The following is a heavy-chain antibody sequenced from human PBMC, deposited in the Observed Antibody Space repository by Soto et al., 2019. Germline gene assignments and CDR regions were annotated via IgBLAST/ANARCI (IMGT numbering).Heavy chain of an antibody. CDR2: IKSKASNYAT. J-gene: IGHJ4*02. CDR1: GFSFSGSG. Sequence: GGSLRLSCAASGFSFSGSGMHWVRQASGKGLEWVGLIKSKASNYATAYAASVKGRFTISRDDSKNTAYLQMDSLKTEDTAVYYCTSRFKTSPGGYWGQGSLVTVSS. D-gene: IGHD3-3*01. CDR3: TSRFKTSPGGY. V-gene: IGHV3-73*01.